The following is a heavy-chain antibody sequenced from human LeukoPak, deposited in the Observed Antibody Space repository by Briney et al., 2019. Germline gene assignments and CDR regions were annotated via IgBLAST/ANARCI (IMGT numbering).Heavy chain of an antibody. CDR2: IYYSGST. J-gene: IGHJ4*02. V-gene: IGHV4-39*07. Sequence: SETLSLTCTVSGGSISSSSYYWGWIRQPPGKGLEWIGSIYYSGSTYYNSSLKSRVTISVDTSKNQFSLKLSSVTAADTAVYYCAAGAKNGNYYWGQGTLVTVSS. CDR1: GGSISSSSYY. CDR3: AAGAKNGNYY. D-gene: IGHD2/OR15-2a*01.